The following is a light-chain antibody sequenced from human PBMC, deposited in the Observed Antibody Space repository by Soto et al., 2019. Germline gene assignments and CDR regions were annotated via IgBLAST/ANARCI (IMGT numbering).Light chain of an antibody. CDR1: TSSIGSNY. Sequence: QSVLTQPPSVSGTPGQTVIVSCSGSTSSIGSNYVYWYQQFPGMAPKLLIYRNNQRPSGVPDRFSGSKSGTSASLAISGLRSEDEADYYCATCDGSLSGPVFGGGIKLTVL. J-gene: IGLJ3*02. CDR3: ATCDGSLSGPV. V-gene: IGLV1-47*01. CDR2: RNN.